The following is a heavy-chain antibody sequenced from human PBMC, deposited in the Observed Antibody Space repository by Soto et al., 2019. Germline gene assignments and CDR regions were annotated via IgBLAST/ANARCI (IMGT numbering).Heavy chain of an antibody. J-gene: IGHJ5*02. CDR2: INAGNGNT. Sequence: GASVKVSCKASGYTFTSYAMHWVRQAPGQRLEWMGWINAGNGNTKYSQKFQGRVTITRDTSASTAYTELSSLRSEDTAVYYCARSRNIVVVPAAPFDPWGQGTLVTVSS. CDR1: GYTFTSYA. D-gene: IGHD2-2*01. CDR3: ARSRNIVVVPAAPFDP. V-gene: IGHV1-3*01.